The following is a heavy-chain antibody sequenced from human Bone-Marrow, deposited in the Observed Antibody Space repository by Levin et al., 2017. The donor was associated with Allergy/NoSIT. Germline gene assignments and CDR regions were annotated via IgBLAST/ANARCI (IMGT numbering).Heavy chain of an antibody. D-gene: IGHD2-15*01. V-gene: IGHV3-23*01. CDR2: VGAGGLGA. CDR3: AKSWWARDYSGYFQH. J-gene: IGHJ1*01. Sequence: GESLKISCAASGFTFTSYAMSWVRQAPGKGLEWVSTVGAGGLGAYYSDSVKGRFTISKDKSNNTLYLQMNSLRFEDTAIYYCAKSWWARDYSGYFQHWGQGALVSVSS. CDR1: GFTFTSYA.